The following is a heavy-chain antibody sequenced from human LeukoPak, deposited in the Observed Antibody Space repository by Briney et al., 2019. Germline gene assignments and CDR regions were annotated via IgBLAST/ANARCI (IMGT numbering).Heavy chain of an antibody. J-gene: IGHJ4*02. V-gene: IGHV4-34*01. CDR3: ARSQRYYGSGGIDY. CDR2: INHSGST. Sequence: SETLSLTCAVNGGSFSGYYWSWIRQPPGKGLEWIGEINHSGSTNYNPSLKSRVTISVDTSKNQFSLKLSSVTAADTAVYYCARSQRYYGSGGIDYWGQGTLVTVSS. CDR1: GGSFSGYY. D-gene: IGHD3-10*01.